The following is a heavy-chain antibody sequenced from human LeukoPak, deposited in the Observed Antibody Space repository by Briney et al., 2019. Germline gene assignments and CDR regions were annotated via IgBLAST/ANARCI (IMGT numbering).Heavy chain of an antibody. Sequence: SETLSLTCTVSGGSISSYYWSWIRQPPGKGLEWIGYIYYSGSTNYNPSLKSRVTISVDTSKNQFSLKLSSVTAADTAVYYCARVQGYSYGHFDYWGQGTLVTVSS. CDR3: ARVQGYSYGHFDY. D-gene: IGHD5-18*01. CDR1: GGSISSYY. V-gene: IGHV4-59*01. CDR2: IYYSGST. J-gene: IGHJ4*02.